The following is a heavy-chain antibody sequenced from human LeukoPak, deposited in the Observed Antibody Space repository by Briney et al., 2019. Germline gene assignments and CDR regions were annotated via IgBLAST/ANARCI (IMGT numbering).Heavy chain of an antibody. CDR1: GGSISSYY. V-gene: IGHV4-4*08. D-gene: IGHD3-3*01. CDR2: IYTSGST. Sequence: SETLSLTCTVSGGSISSYYWSWIRQPPGKGLEWIGRIYTSGSTNYNPSLKSRVTISVDTSKNQFSLKLSSVTAADTAVYYCARVVALEWLENANWFDPWGQGTLVTVSS. CDR3: ARVVALEWLENANWFDP. J-gene: IGHJ5*02.